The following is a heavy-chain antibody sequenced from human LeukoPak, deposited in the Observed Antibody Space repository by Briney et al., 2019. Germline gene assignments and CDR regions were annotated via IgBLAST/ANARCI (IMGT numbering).Heavy chain of an antibody. J-gene: IGHJ4*02. V-gene: IGHV4-30-4*08. CDR2: IYYSGST. CDR3: ARAAIKLYSYPFDY. CDR1: SGSIDNYY. D-gene: IGHD5-18*01. Sequence: KPSETLSLTCTVSSGSIDNYYWSWIRQPPGKGLEWIGYIYYSGSTYYNPSLKSRVTISVDTSKNQFSLKLSSVTAADTAVYYCARAAIKLYSYPFDYWGQGTLVTVSS.